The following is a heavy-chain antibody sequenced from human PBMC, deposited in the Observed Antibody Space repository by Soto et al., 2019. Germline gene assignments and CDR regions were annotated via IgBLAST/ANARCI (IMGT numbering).Heavy chain of an antibody. D-gene: IGHD3-22*01. CDR3: ARDSLYDSSGYYPDY. V-gene: IGHV3-53*01. J-gene: IGHJ4*02. CDR1: GFTVSSNY. CDR2: IYSGGST. Sequence: GGSLRLSCAASGFTVSSNYMSWVRQAPGKGLEWVSVIYSGGSTYYADSVKGRFTSSRDNSKNTLYLQMNSLRAEDTAVYYCARDSLYDSSGYYPDYWGQGTLVTVSS.